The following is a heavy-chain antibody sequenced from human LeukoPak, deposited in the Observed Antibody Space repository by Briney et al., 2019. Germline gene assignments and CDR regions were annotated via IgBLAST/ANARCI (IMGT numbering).Heavy chain of an antibody. Sequence: PGGSLRLSCAASGFTFSSYSMNWVRQAPGKGLEWVSNISSSSSTIYYADSVKGRFTISRDNAKNSLYLQMNSLRAEDTAVYYCARGGALRWSDYWGQGTLVTVSS. V-gene: IGHV3-48*04. CDR3: ARGGALRWSDY. CDR1: GFTFSSYS. CDR2: ISSSSSTI. D-gene: IGHD4-23*01. J-gene: IGHJ4*02.